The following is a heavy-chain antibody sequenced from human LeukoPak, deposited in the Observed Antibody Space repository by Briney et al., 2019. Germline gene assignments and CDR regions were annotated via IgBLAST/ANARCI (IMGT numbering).Heavy chain of an antibody. CDR2: ISSSSSYI. J-gene: IGHJ4*02. CDR3: ARGQAAAGTSHFDY. V-gene: IGHV3-21*01. Sequence: GGSLRLSCAASGFTFSSYSMNWVRQAPGKGLEWVSSISSSSSYIYYADSVKGRFTISRDNAKNSLYLQMNSLRAEDTAVYYCARGQAAAGTSHFDYWGQGTLVTVSS. D-gene: IGHD6-13*01. CDR1: GFTFSSYS.